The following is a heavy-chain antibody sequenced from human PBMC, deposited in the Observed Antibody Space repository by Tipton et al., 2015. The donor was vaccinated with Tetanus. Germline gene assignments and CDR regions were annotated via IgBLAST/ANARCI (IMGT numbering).Heavy chain of an antibody. CDR3: ARTARLLGAIMTTVTTFDY. D-gene: IGHD4-17*01. CDR1: GGSFSGYY. J-gene: IGHJ4*02. V-gene: IGHV4-34*01. CDR2: INHSGST. Sequence: TLSLTCAVYGGSFSGYYWSWIRQPPGKGLEWIGEINHSGSTNYNPSLKSRVTISVDTSKNQFSLKLSSVTAADTAVYYCARTARLLGAIMTTVTTFDYWGQGTLVTVSS.